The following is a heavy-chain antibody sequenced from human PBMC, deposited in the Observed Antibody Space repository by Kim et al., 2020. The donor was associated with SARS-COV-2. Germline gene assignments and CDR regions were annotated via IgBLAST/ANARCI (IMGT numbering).Heavy chain of an antibody. CDR2: IKSKTYGGTT. J-gene: IGHJ1*01. V-gene: IGHV3-15*01. CDR1: GFTFSNAW. D-gene: IGHD3-10*01. Sequence: GGSLRLSCAASGFTFSNAWMSWVRQAPGKGLEWVGRIKSKTYGGTTDYAAPVKGRFTISRDDSKNTLNLQMNSLKTEDTTVYYCTTVRWGSGSPYDWGQG. CDR3: TTVRWGSGSPYD.